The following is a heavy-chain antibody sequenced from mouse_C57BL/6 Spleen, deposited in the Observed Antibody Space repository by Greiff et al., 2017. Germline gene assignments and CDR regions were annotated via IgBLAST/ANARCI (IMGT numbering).Heavy chain of an antibody. J-gene: IGHJ2*01. CDR3: ARSLITTVGFDY. V-gene: IGHV1-62-3*01. D-gene: IGHD1-1*01. CDR1: GYTFTSYW. CDR2: IDPNSGGT. Sequence: VQLQQPGAELVKPGASVKLSCKASGYTFTSYWMHWVKQRPGRGLEWIGRIDPNSGGTKYNGKFKGKATLTADKSSSTAYMQLSSLTSEDSAVYFCARSLITTVGFDYWGQGTTLTVSS.